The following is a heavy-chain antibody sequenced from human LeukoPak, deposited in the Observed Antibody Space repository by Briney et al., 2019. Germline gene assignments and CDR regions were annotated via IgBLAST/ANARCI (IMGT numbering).Heavy chain of an antibody. J-gene: IGHJ4*02. CDR1: GFTVSSNY. V-gene: IGHV3-53*01. Sequence: PGGSLRLSCAASGFTVSSNYMSWVRQAPGKGLEWVSVIYSGGSTYYADSVKGRFTISRDNSKNTLYLQMNSLRAEDTAVYYCARNYGDYVSPYYFDYWGQGTLVTVSS. CDR2: IYSGGST. D-gene: IGHD4-17*01. CDR3: ARNYGDYVSPYYFDY.